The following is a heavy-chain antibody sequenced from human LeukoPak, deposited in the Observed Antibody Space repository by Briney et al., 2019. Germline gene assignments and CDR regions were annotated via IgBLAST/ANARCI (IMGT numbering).Heavy chain of an antibody. D-gene: IGHD6-6*01. V-gene: IGHV1-46*01. Sequence: ASVKVSCKASVYTFTSYYMHWVRQPPGQGREWMGIINPSGGSTRYAQKFQGRVTITRDRSTSPVYMELSSLRSEDTAGYYFASDQEYGPSGKWGQRGLVTVSS. CDR1: VYTFTSYY. CDR2: INPSGGST. J-gene: IGHJ4*02. CDR3: ASDQEYGPSGK.